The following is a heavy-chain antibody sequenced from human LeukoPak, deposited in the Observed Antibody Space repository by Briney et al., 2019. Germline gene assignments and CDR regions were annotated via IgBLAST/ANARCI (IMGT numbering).Heavy chain of an antibody. CDR1: GFTFSSYA. CDR3: AKDGRFSDDFWSGYDY. Sequence: PGGSLRLSCAASGFTFSSYAMSWVRQAPGKGLEWVSAISGSGGSTYYADSVKGRFTISRDNSKNTLYLQMNSLRAEDTAVYYCAKDGRFSDDFWSGYDYWGQGTLVTVSS. V-gene: IGHV3-23*01. D-gene: IGHD3-3*01. J-gene: IGHJ4*02. CDR2: ISGSGGST.